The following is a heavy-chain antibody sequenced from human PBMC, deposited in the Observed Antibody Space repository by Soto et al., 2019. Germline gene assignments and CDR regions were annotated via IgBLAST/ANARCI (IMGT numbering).Heavy chain of an antibody. CDR3: ASLLGSVTTFDN. V-gene: IGHV3-66*01. D-gene: IGHD1-26*01. J-gene: IGHJ4*02. Sequence: PGGSLRLSCAASGFTVSSNYMSWVRQAPGKGLEWVSVIYSGGSTYYADSVKGRFTISRDNAHNSLYLQMDSLRAEDTAVYYCASLLGSVTTFDNWGQGTLVTVSS. CDR1: GFTVSSNY. CDR2: IYSGGST.